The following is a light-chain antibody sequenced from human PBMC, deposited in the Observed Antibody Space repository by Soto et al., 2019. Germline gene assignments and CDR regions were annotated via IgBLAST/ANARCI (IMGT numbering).Light chain of an antibody. CDR2: AAS. Sequence: DIQMTQSPSSLSASIGDRVTITCRASQTVNTYLHWYQQKPGKAPKLLIYAASTLQSGVPSRFSGSGSGTDFTLTISSLQPEDFATYYCQQLNSYPLTFGGGTKVDI. V-gene: IGKV1-9*01. CDR1: QTVNTY. CDR3: QQLNSYPLT. J-gene: IGKJ4*01.